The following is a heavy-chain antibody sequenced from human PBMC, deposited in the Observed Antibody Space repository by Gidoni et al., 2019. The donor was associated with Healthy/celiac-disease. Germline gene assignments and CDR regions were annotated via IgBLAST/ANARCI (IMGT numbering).Heavy chain of an antibody. CDR2: IWYDGSNK. CDR1: GFTFSSYG. D-gene: IGHD2-21*02. J-gene: IGHJ4*02. Sequence: QVQLVESGGGVVQPGRSLRLSCAASGFTFSSYGMHWVRQAPGKGLEWVAVIWYDGSNKYYADSVKGRITISRDNSKNTLYLQMNSLRAEDTAVYYCARDRCGGDCYSVDYWGQGTLVTVSS. V-gene: IGHV3-33*01. CDR3: ARDRCGGDCYSVDY.